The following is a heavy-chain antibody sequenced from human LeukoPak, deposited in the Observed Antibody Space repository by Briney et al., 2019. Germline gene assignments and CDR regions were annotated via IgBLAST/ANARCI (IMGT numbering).Heavy chain of an antibody. CDR1: GGTFSSYA. D-gene: IGHD1-1*01. J-gene: IGHJ3*02. CDR2: IIPIFGTA. CDR3: ARGRSGNLDLLLGAFDI. Sequence: ASVKVSCKASGGTFSSYAISWARQAPGQGLEWIGGIIPIFGTANYAQKFQGRVTITTDESTSTAYMELSSLRSEDTAVYYCARGRSGNLDLLLGAFDIWGQGTMVTVSS. V-gene: IGHV1-69*05.